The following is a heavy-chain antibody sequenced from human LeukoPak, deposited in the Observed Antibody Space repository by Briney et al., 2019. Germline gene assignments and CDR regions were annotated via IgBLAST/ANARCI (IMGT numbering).Heavy chain of an antibody. J-gene: IGHJ4*02. CDR3: ARANRMITFGGVIAEFDY. CDR2: ISAYNGNT. CDR1: DYTFTSYG. D-gene: IGHD3-16*02. V-gene: IGHV1-18*04. Sequence: GASVKVSCKASDYTFTSYGISWVRQAPGQGLEWMGWISAYNGNTNYAQKLQGRVTMTTDTSTSTAYMELRSLRSDDTAVYYCARANRMITFGGVIAEFDYWGQGTLVTVSS.